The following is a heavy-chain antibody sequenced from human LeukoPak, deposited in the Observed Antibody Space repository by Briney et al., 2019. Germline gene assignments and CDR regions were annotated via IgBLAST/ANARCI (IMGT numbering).Heavy chain of an antibody. CDR2: ISSSGNTI. Sequence: GGSLRLSCAASGFTFSSYEMNWVRQAPGKGLEGVSYISSSGNTIYYADSVKGRFTISRDNAKNSLYLQMNSLRAEDTAVYYCAELGITMIGGVWGKGTTVTISS. D-gene: IGHD3-10*02. V-gene: IGHV3-48*03. J-gene: IGHJ6*04. CDR1: GFTFSSYE. CDR3: AELGITMIGGV.